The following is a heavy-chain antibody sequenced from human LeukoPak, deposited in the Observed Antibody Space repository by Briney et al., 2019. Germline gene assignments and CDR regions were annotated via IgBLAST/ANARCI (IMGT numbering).Heavy chain of an antibody. CDR1: GGSISSYY. CDR3: VRGFGDFWSGYINWFDP. Sequence: SETLSLTCTVSGGSISSYYWSWIRQPPGKGLEWIGYIYYSGSTNYNPSLKSRVTISVDTSKNQFSLKLSSVTAADTAVYYCVRGFGDFWSGYINWFDPWGQGTLVTVSS. D-gene: IGHD3-3*01. J-gene: IGHJ5*02. V-gene: IGHV4-59*01. CDR2: IYYSGST.